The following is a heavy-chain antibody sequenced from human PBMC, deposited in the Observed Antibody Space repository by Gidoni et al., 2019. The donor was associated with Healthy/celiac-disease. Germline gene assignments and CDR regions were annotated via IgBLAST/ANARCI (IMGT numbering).Heavy chain of an antibody. V-gene: IGHV1-2*07. CDR1: GYTFTGYY. CDR2: INPNSGGT. CDR3: ARGCSSTSCYSTWFDP. J-gene: IGHJ5*02. Sequence: QVKLVQSGAEVKKPGASVKVSCKASGYTFTGYYMHWVRQAPGQGLEWMGWINPNSGGTNYAHKFQGRVTMTRDTSISTAYMELSRLRSDDTAVYYCARGCSSTSCYSTWFDPWGQGTLVTVSS. D-gene: IGHD2-2*01.